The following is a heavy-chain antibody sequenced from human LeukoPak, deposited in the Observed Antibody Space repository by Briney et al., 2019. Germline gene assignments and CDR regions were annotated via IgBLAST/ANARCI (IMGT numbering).Heavy chain of an antibody. CDR1: GFTFSSYA. J-gene: IGHJ4*02. CDR3: AKDTNGYSSSWPIDY. V-gene: IGHV3-23*01. Sequence: GGSLRLSCAASGFTFSSYAMSWVRQAPGKGLEWVSAISGSGGSTYYADSVKGRFTISRDNSKNTLYLQMNSLRAEDTAVYYCAKDTNGYSSSWPIDYWGQGTLVTASS. CDR2: ISGSGGST. D-gene: IGHD6-13*01.